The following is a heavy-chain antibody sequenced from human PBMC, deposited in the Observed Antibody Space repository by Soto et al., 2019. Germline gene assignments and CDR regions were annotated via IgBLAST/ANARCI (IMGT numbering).Heavy chain of an antibody. CDR2: IRDKANSYAT. Sequence: QLVESGGGLVQPGGSLKLSCAASGFTFNNSTIHWVCKTSGKGLEWVGRIRDKANSYATTYAASVNGRLTISRDESKTMAYLQMNRLKTEDTAVYFCLRGGGPFDYWGQGTLVTVSS. CDR3: LRGGGPFDY. V-gene: IGHV3-73*01. J-gene: IGHJ4*02. D-gene: IGHD3-16*01. CDR1: GFTFNNST.